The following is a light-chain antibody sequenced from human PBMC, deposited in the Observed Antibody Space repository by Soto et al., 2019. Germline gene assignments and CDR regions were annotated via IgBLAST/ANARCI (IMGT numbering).Light chain of an antibody. V-gene: IGKV3-20*01. CDR3: QQYSRSPKT. Sequence: EIVLTQSPGTLSLSPGERATLSCRASQSVSSSYLAWYQQKPGQAPRLLIYGASSRATGIPDRFSGSGSGTDFPLTIRMLEPEDSAEYYWQQYSRSPKTFGQGTKVDIK. CDR2: GAS. J-gene: IGKJ1*01. CDR1: QSVSSSY.